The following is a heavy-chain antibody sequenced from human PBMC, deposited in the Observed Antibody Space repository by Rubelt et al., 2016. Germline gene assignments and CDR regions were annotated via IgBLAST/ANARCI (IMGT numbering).Heavy chain of an antibody. D-gene: IGHD6-19*01. CDR2: IYYSGST. V-gene: IGHV4-39*07. CDR1: GGSISSSSYY. CDR3: ARDSAVGLYYYYGMDV. J-gene: IGHJ6*02. Sequence: QLQLQESGPGLVKPSETLSLTCTVSGGSISSSSYYWGWIRQPPGKGLEWIGSIYYSGSTYYNPSLKGLVTISVDTSKNQFSPKLSSVTGADTAVYYCARDSAVGLYYYYGMDVWGQGTTVTVSS.